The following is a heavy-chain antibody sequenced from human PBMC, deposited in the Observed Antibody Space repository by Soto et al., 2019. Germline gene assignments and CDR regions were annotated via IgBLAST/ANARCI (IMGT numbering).Heavy chain of an antibody. Sequence: SETLSLTCTVSGGSISSSSYYWGWIRQPPGKGLEWIGSIYYSGSTYYNPSLKSRLTISVDTSKNQFSLKLSSVTAADTAVYYCARPGMHSAASYYYYGMDVWGQGTTVTVSS. V-gene: IGHV4-39*01. CDR2: IYYSGST. J-gene: IGHJ6*02. CDR3: ARPGMHSAASYYYYGMDV. CDR1: GGSISSSSYY. D-gene: IGHD2-15*01.